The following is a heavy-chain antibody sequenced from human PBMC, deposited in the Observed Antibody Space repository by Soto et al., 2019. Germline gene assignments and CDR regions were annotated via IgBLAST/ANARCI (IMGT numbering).Heavy chain of an antibody. D-gene: IGHD3-10*01. CDR1: GFTFSSYA. V-gene: IGHV3-23*01. J-gene: IGHJ4*02. CDR3: AKAPNYYGSGSYYDY. CDR2: ISGSGGST. Sequence: EVQLLESGGGLVQPGGSLRLSCAASGFTFSSYAMSWVRQAPGKGLEWVSAISGSGGSTYYADSVKGRFTISRDNSKNTLYPQMNRLRAEDTAVYYCAKAPNYYGSGSYYDYWGQGTLVTVSS.